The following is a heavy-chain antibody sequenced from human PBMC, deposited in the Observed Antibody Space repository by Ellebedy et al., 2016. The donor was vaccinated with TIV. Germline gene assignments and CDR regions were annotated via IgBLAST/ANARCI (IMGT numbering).Heavy chain of an antibody. V-gene: IGHV4-59*01. CDR2: IYYSGST. J-gene: IGHJ4*02. CDR3: ASHRYSYGYEKLLFGY. Sequence: SETLSLXXTVSGGSISSYYWSWIRQPPGKGLEWIGYIYYSGSTNYNPSLKSRVTISVDTSKNQFSLKLSSVTAADTAVYYCASHRYSYGYEKLLFGYWGQGTLVTVSS. CDR1: GGSISSYY. D-gene: IGHD5-18*01.